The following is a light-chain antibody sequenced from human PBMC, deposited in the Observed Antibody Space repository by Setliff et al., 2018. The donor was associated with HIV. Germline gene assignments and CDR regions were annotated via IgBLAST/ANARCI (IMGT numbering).Light chain of an antibody. J-gene: IGLJ1*01. CDR2: EVT. Sequence: QSALTQPASVSGSPGQSVTISCTGISSDSRHYNYVSWYQQHPGRAPKLIIFEVTDRPAGVSDRFYGSKSGNTASLTISGLQAEDEADYYCSPYTSNARVFGTGTKGTVL. CDR3: SPYTSNARV. CDR1: SSDSRHYNY. V-gene: IGLV2-14*01.